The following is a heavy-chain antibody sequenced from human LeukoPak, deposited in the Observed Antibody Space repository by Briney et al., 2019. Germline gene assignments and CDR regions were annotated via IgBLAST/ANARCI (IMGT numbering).Heavy chain of an antibody. CDR3: ARELGLGLGGLDY. CDR1: GGSISSGGYS. V-gene: IGHV4-30-2*01. Sequence: SETLSLTCTVSGGSISSGGYSWSWIRQPPGKGLEWIGYIYHSGSTYYNPSLKSRVTISVDRSKNQFSLKLSSVTAADMAVYYCARELGLGLGGLDYWGQGTLVTVSS. J-gene: IGHJ4*02. D-gene: IGHD3/OR15-3a*01. CDR2: IYHSGST.